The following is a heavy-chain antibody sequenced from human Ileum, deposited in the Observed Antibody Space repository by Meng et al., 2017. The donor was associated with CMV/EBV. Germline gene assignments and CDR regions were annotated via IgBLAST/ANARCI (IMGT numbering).Heavy chain of an antibody. CDR1: CDPISSGSHS. J-gene: IGHJ4*02. D-gene: IGHD1-26*01. Sequence: QMQLPESGPGLVKPAETLSPTRTASCDPISSGSHSWAWFRQPPGKRLEWIGSMYFSGIADYNPSLKSRVTISLHATQKQFSLRLTSVTAADSAVYFCARDLTNKWFYYWGQGTLVTVSS. V-gene: IGHV4-39*07. CDR2: MYFSGIA. CDR3: ARDLTNKWFYY.